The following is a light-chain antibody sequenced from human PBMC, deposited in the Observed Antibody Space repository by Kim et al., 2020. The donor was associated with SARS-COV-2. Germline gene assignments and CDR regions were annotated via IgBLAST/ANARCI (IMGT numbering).Light chain of an antibody. V-gene: IGKV3-15*01. Sequence: SPVETATLSGRASQNINTNLAWYQHKPGQTPRLLIYGASSRATGILARFSGSGSGTEFTLTISSLQSEDSAVYYCQQYHAWPPITFGQGTRLEIK. CDR3: QQYHAWPPIT. CDR2: GAS. CDR1: QNINTN. J-gene: IGKJ5*01.